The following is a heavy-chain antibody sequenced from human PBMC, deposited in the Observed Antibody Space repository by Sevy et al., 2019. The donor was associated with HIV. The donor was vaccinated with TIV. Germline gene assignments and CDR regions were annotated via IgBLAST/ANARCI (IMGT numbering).Heavy chain of an antibody. CDR3: ARASSPYCGGDCLYAFNI. Sequence: GGSLRLSCAASGFTFSSFSMNWVRQAPGKTLEWISYISSSGSSIYYADSVKGRFSISRDNAKRSLCLQMNSLRDEDTAVYYCARASSPYCGGDCLYAFNIWGQGTMVTVSS. D-gene: IGHD2-21*02. J-gene: IGHJ3*02. CDR2: ISSSGSSI. V-gene: IGHV3-48*02. CDR1: GFTFSSFS.